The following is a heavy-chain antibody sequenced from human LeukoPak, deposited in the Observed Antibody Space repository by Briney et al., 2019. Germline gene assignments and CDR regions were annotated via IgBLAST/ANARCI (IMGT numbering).Heavy chain of an antibody. J-gene: IGHJ3*02. V-gene: IGHV1-2*02. CDR2: INPNSGGT. CDR3: ARGPYYYDSSGYYRPSGAFDI. Sequence: ASVKVSCKASGYTFTAYYMHWVRQAPGQGLEWMGWINPNSGGTNYAQKFQGRVTMTRDTSISTAYMELSRLRSDDTAVYYCARGPYYYDSSGYYRPSGAFDIWGQGTMVTVSS. CDR1: GYTFTAYY. D-gene: IGHD3-22*01.